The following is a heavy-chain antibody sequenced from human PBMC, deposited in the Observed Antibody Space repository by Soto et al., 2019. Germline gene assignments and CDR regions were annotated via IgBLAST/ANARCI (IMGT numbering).Heavy chain of an antibody. CDR3: ARDLYGGKAPGHFWFDP. V-gene: IGHV1-69*01. Sequence: QVQLVQSGAEVKKPGSSVKVSCKASGGTFSSYAISWVRQAPGQGLEWMGGIIPIFGTANYAQKFQGRVTITADESTSTAYMGLSSLGSEDTAVYYCARDLYGGKAPGHFWFDPWGQGTLVTVSS. J-gene: IGHJ5*02. CDR1: GGTFSSYA. CDR2: IIPIFGTA. D-gene: IGHD2-15*01.